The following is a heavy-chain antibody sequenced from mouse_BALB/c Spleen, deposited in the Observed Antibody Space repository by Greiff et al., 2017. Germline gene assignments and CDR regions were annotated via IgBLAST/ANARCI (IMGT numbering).Heavy chain of an antibody. V-gene: IGHV1-7*01. CDR2: INPSTGYT. CDR1: GYTFTSYW. J-gene: IGHJ2*01. CDR3: ARGVVADY. D-gene: IGHD1-1*01. Sequence: VKLQESGAELAKPGASVKMSCKASGYTFTSYWMHWVKQRPGQGLEWIGYINPSTGYTEYNQKFKDKATLTADKSSSTAYMQLSSLTSEDSAVYYCARGVVADYWGQGTTLTVSS.